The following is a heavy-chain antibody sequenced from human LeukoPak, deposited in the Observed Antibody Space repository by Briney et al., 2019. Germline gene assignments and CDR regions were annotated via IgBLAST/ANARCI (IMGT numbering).Heavy chain of an antibody. CDR2: INSDGSST. J-gene: IGHJ4*02. CDR1: GFTFSSYW. Sequence: GGSLRLSCAASGFTFSSYWMHWVRQAPGKGLVWVSRINSDGSSTSYADSVKGRFTISRDNSKNTLYLQMNSLRAEDTAVYYCARVRDSSGYLDYWGQGTLVTVSS. V-gene: IGHV3-74*01. D-gene: IGHD3-22*01. CDR3: ARVRDSSGYLDY.